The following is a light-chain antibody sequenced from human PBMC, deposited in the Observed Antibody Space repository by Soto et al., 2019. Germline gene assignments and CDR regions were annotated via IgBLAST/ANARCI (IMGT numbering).Light chain of an antibody. V-gene: IGLV2-8*01. Sequence: QSALTQPPSASGSPGQSVTLSCTGTSSEVGGYNYVSWYQQYPCRAPKLMIYEVTKRPSGVPDRFSGSKSGNTASLTVSGLQAEDEDDDYCSSYAASNNFYFVFGGGTKLTVL. CDR3: SSYAASNNFYFV. CDR1: SSEVGGYNY. J-gene: IGLJ3*02. CDR2: EVT.